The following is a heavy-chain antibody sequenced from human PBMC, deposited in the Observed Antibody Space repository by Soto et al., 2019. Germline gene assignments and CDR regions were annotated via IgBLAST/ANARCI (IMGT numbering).Heavy chain of an antibody. CDR2: ISGNSDII. CDR1: GFNFSPYT. J-gene: IGHJ6*03. V-gene: IGHV3-48*01. Sequence: GGSLRLSCAASGFNFSPYTMNWVRQAPGKGLEWVSYISGNSDIIYYADSVKGRFTISRDNARNSLYLQMNSLRAEDTAVYYCARERTHYYKDVWGKGTTVTVSS. CDR3: ARERTHYYKDV.